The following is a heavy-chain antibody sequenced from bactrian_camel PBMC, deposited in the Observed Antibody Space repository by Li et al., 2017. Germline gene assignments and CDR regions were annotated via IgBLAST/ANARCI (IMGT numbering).Heavy chain of an antibody. CDR3: AADPSRELWVGYPPYKY. D-gene: IGHD5*01. CDR1: GFTFGDYA. J-gene: IGHJ4*01. CDR2: FYSDGSHA. Sequence: HVQLVESGGGLVQPGRGLRLSCAASGFTFGDYAMIWVRQAPGKGLEWVSAFYSDGSHAYYADSVKGRFTISRDNAKNTLYQQLNSLKPEDTAVYYCAADPSRELWVGYPPYKYWGQGTQVTVS. V-gene: IGHV3S7*01.